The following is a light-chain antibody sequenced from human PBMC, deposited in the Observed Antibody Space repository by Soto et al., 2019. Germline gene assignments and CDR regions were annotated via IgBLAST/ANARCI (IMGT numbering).Light chain of an antibody. J-gene: IGKJ3*01. V-gene: IGKV3-20*01. Sequence: EIVLTQSPGILSLSPGERATLSCRASQSVSSSYIAWYQQKPGQAPRLLIYGASTRATDVPDRFSGSGSGTDFILTIARLEPEDFAVYYCQQFGSSPLFIFGPGTKVDVK. CDR3: QQFGSSPLFI. CDR2: GAS. CDR1: QSVSSSY.